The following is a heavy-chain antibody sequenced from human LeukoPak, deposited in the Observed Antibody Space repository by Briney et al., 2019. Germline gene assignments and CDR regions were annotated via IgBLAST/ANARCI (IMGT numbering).Heavy chain of an antibody. J-gene: IGHJ6*02. CDR1: GFTFSSYA. CDR2: ISYDGSNK. CDR3: ASTPPMYFDWLLSDGMDV. Sequence: PGRSLRLSCAASGFTFSSYAMHWVRQAPGKGLEWVAVISYDGSNKHYADSVKGRFTISRDNSKNTLYLQMNSLRAEDTAVYYCASTPPMYFDWLLSDGMDVWGQGTTVTVSS. D-gene: IGHD3-9*01. V-gene: IGHV3-30*04.